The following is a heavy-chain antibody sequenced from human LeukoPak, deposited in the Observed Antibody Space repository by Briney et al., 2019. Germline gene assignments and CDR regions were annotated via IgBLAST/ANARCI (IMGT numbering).Heavy chain of an antibody. V-gene: IGHV3-48*03. Sequence: TGGSLRLSCAASTFTFSSYEMNWVRQAPGKGLEWNSYISRSGSTIYYADSVKGRFTISRDNAKNSLYLQMNSLRAEDTAVYYCASGYDLPYWGQGTLVTVSS. CDR3: ASGYDLPY. CDR2: ISRSGSTI. J-gene: IGHJ4*02. D-gene: IGHD5-12*01. CDR1: TFTFSSYE.